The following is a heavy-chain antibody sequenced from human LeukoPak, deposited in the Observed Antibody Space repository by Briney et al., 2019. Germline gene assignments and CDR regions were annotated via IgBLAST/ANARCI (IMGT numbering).Heavy chain of an antibody. CDR1: YGSISSSSYF. Sequence: SETLSLTCTVSYGSISSSSYFWGWIRQPPGEGLECIGSISYSGSTYYNPSLKSRVTISVDTSKNQFSLQLTSVTAADTAVYYCARDRGRFDCWGHGTLVTVSS. J-gene: IGHJ4*01. V-gene: IGHV4-39*02. CDR2: ISYSGST. CDR3: ARDRGRFDC. D-gene: IGHD3-16*01.